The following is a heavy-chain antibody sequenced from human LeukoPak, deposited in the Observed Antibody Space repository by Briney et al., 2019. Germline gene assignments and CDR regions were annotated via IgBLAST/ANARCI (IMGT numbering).Heavy chain of an antibody. D-gene: IGHD6-13*01. CDR1: GFTFSSYA. CDR2: FSATDGGT. Sequence: GGSLRLSCAASGFTFSSYAMTWVRLAPGRGLEWVSAFSATDGGTQYADSVWGRFTISRDNSKNTLYLQMNSLRDEDTAVYFCAKARIAAAGTGAFDVWGQGTMVTVSS. V-gene: IGHV3-23*01. J-gene: IGHJ3*01. CDR3: AKARIAAAGTGAFDV.